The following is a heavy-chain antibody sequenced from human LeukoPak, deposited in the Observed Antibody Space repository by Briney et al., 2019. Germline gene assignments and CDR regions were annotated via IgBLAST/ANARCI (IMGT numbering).Heavy chain of an antibody. CDR3: ARDILILAYYYYMDV. D-gene: IGHD3-9*01. J-gene: IGHJ6*03. V-gene: IGHV3-30*02. CDR1: GFTFSSYD. Sequence: GGSLRLSCAASGFTFSSYDMHWVRQAPGKGLEWVAFIRYDGSNKYYADSVKGRFTISRDNSKNTLYLQMNSLRAGDTAVYYCARDILILAYYYYMDVWGKGTTVTVSS. CDR2: IRYDGSNK.